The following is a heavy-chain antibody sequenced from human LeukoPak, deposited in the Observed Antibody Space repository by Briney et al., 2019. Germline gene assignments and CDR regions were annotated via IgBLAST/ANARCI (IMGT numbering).Heavy chain of an antibody. D-gene: IGHD6-13*01. CDR3: ARDASSSWYRAEYFQH. CDR2: ISSSSSTI. J-gene: IGHJ1*01. Sequence: GVSLRLSCAASGFTFSSYSMNWVRQAPGKGLEWVSYISSSSSTIYYADSVKGRFPISRDNAKNSLYLQMNSLRAEDTAVYYCARDASSSWYRAEYFQHWGQGTLVTVSS. CDR1: GFTFSSYS. V-gene: IGHV3-48*01.